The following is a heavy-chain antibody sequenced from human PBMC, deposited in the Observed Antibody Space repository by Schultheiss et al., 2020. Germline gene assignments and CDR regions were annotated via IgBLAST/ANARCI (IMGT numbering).Heavy chain of an antibody. CDR1: GGSISSSSYY. CDR3: GAGYYDSSGYLDY. Sequence: AETLSLTCTVSGGSISSSSYYWGWIRQPPGKGLEWIGEINHSGSTNYNPSLKSRVTISVDTSKNQFSLKLSSVTAADTAVYYCGAGYYDSSGYLDYWGQGTLVTVSS. J-gene: IGHJ4*02. V-gene: IGHV4-39*07. CDR2: INHSGST. D-gene: IGHD3-22*01.